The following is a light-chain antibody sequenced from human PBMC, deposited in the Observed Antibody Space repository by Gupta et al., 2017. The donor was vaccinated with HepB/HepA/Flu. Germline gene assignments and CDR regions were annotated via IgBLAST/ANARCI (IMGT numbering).Light chain of an antibody. CDR3: QQYNNWPPWT. J-gene: IGKJ1*01. V-gene: IGKV3-15*01. Sequence: LVVTQSPSHLSVSPGERATLSCRASQSVSSNLAWYQQKPGQAPRLLIYGESTSANCIPARFSGSGSWTEFTLIVSSLQSEDFAVYYCQQYNNWPPWTFGQGTKVEIK. CDR2: GES. CDR1: QSVSSN.